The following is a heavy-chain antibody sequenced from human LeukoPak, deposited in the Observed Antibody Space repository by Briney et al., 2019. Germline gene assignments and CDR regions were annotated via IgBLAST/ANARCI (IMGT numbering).Heavy chain of an antibody. V-gene: IGHV1-69*01. D-gene: IGHD1-1*01. Sequence: GSSVKVSCKASGGTFSSYAISWVRQAPGQGLEWMGGIIPIFGTANYAQKFQGRVTITADESTNTAYMELSSLRSEDTAVYYCASGPRHWNDNDYWGQGTLVTVSS. CDR3: ASGPRHWNDNDY. CDR1: GGTFSSYA. CDR2: IIPIFGTA. J-gene: IGHJ4*02.